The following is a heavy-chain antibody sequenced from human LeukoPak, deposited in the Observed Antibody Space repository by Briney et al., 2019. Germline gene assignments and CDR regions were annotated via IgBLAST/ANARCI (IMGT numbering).Heavy chain of an antibody. CDR3: ARDAVTAH. CDR1: GFTFSSFW. D-gene: IGHD1-14*01. J-gene: IGHJ4*02. V-gene: IGHV3-7*01. CDR2: IKEDGSEK. Sequence: GGSLRLSCAASGFTFSSFWMSWVRQAPGKGLEWVAYIKEDGSEKYYVDSVKGRFTISRDNAKNSLFLQMNSLRTEDTAVYYCARDAVTAHWGQGTLVTVSS.